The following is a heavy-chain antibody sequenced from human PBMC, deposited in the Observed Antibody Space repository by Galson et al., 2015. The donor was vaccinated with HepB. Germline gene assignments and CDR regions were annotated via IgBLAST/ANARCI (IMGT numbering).Heavy chain of an antibody. CDR1: GFSFSVHS. J-gene: IGHJ4*02. D-gene: IGHD3-9*01. V-gene: IGHV3-48*01. Sequence: SLRLSCAASGFSFSVHSMNWVRQAPGKGLQWVSYISGGSKTILYADSVKGRFTISRDNGKSSLYLQMCSLRADDTALYYCVRDGRRGYDMDYWGQGTLVTVSS. CDR3: VRDGRRGYDMDY. CDR2: ISGGSKTI.